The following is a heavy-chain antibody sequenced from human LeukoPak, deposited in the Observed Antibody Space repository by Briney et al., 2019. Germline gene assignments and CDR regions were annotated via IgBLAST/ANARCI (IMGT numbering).Heavy chain of an antibody. Sequence: GGSLRLSCAASGLTFSSYAMSWVRQAPGKGLEWVSAISGSGGSTYYADSVKGRFTISRDNSKNTLYLQMNNLRAEDTAVYYCAKGAGGSGSYFHVWGKGTTVTVSS. CDR3: AKGAGGSGSYFHV. CDR1: GLTFSSYA. CDR2: ISGSGGST. D-gene: IGHD3-10*01. V-gene: IGHV3-23*01. J-gene: IGHJ6*04.